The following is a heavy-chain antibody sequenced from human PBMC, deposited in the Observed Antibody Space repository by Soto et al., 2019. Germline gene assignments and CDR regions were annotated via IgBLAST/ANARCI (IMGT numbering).Heavy chain of an antibody. V-gene: IGHV4-30-4*01. CDR2: IYYSGST. CDR3: ARARPDVSGLAP. Sequence: QVQLQESGPGLVKPSQTLSLTCTVSGGSISSGDYYWSWIRQPPGKGLEWIGYIYYSGSTYYNPSLKRRVTIAVDTSTHQVSLTLSSGTAAASAVYYCARARPDVSGLAPWCQGTLVTVSS. D-gene: IGHD6-25*01. J-gene: IGHJ5*02. CDR1: GGSISSGDYY.